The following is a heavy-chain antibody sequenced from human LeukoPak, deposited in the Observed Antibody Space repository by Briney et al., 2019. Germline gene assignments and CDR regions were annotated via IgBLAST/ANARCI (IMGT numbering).Heavy chain of an antibody. CDR3: ARARAYYYGSGNYMDV. V-gene: IGHV4-31*03. Sequence: PSQTLSLTCTVSGGSISSGGYYWSWIRHHPGKGLVWIGYIYYSGSTYYNPSLKSRVTISVDTSKNQFSLKLSSVTAADTAVYYCARARAYYYGSGNYMDVWGQGTTVTVSS. CDR2: IYYSGST. CDR1: GGSISSGGYY. J-gene: IGHJ6*02. D-gene: IGHD3-10*01.